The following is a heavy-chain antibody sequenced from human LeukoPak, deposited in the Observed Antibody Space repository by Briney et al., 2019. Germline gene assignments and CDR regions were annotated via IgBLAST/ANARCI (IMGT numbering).Heavy chain of an antibody. Sequence: GASVKVSCKASGYTFTSYDINWVRQATGQGLEWMGWMNPNSGNTGYAQKFQGRVTMTRNTSISTAYMELSSLRAEDTAVYYCANAAIPSYYYYYYGMDVWGQGTTVTVSS. CDR2: MNPNSGNT. J-gene: IGHJ6*02. V-gene: IGHV1-8*01. D-gene: IGHD6-25*01. CDR1: GYTFTSYD. CDR3: ANAAIPSYYYYYYGMDV.